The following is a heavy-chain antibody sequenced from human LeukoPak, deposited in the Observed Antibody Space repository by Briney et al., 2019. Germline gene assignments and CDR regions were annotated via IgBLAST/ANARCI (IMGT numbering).Heavy chain of an antibody. CDR2: INPSGGAT. V-gene: IGHV1-46*01. Sequence: GASVKVSCKASGYTFTDYYIHWVRQAPGQGLEWMGIINPSGGATTYAQKFQGRVTMTRDMSTSTVYMDLSSLRSEDTAVYYCARLEPSLRESTFDYWGQGTLVTVSS. D-gene: IGHD5/OR15-5a*01. CDR1: GYTFTDYY. J-gene: IGHJ4*02. CDR3: ARLEPSLRESTFDY.